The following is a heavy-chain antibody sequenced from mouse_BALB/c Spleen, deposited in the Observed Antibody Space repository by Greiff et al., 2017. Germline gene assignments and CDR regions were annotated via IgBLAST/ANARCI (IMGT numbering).Heavy chain of an antibody. J-gene: IGHJ2*01. CDR3: ARGRVITTVVAPYYFDY. D-gene: IGHD1-1*01. CDR1: GYSFTSYW. V-gene: IGHV1S127*01. Sequence: QVQLQQSGPQLVRPGASVKISCKASGYSFTSYWMHWVKQRPGQGLEWIGMIDPSDSETRLNQKFKDKATLTVDKSSSTAYMQLSSPTSEDSAVYYCARGRVITTVVAPYYFDYWGQGTTLTVSS. CDR2: IDPSDSET.